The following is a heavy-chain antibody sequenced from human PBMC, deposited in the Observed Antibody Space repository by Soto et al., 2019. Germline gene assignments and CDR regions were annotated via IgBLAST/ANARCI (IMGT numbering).Heavy chain of an antibody. CDR3: ARDRGSGWYSDFDY. J-gene: IGHJ4*02. D-gene: IGHD6-19*01. Sequence: QPGGSLRLSCAASGFTFSTYAMTWVRQAPGKGLEWVSDIRGSLGSTYYADSVKGRFTITRDNSKNTLYLQMNSLSAEDTAVYYCARDRGSGWYSDFDYWGPGTLVTVSS. CDR1: GFTFSTYA. V-gene: IGHV3-23*01. CDR2: IRGSLGST.